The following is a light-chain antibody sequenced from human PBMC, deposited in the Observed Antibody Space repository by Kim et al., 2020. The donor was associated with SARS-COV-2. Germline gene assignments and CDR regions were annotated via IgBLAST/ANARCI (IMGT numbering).Light chain of an antibody. CDR3: QQGTSTPYT. CDR2: AAS. Sequence: DIQMTQSPSSVSASVGDRVTITCRASQGISSYLDWYQQKPGKAPKLLIFAASSLQSGVPSMFSGSGSGTDFTLTISSLQPEDFATYYCQQGTSTPYTFGQGTKLEI. V-gene: IGKV1-12*01. J-gene: IGKJ2*01. CDR1: QGISSY.